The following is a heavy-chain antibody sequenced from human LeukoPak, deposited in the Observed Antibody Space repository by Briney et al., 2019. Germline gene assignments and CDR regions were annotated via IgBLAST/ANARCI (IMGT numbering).Heavy chain of an antibody. CDR1: GGTFSSYG. J-gene: IGHJ6*02. V-gene: IGHV1-18*01. Sequence: ASVKVSCKASGGTFSSYGISWVRQAPGQGLEWMGWISAYNGNTNYAQKLQGRVTMTTDTSTSTAYMELRSLRSDDTAVYYCAREGDTAMANYYYYGMDVWGQGTTVTVSS. D-gene: IGHD5-18*01. CDR3: AREGDTAMANYYYYGMDV. CDR2: ISAYNGNT.